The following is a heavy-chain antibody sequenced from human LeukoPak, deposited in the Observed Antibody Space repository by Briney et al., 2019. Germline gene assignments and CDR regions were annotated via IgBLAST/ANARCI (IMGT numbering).Heavy chain of an antibody. CDR2: TNHSGST. CDR1: GGSFSGYY. D-gene: IGHD2-15*01. V-gene: IGHV4-34*01. Sequence: SETLSLTCAVYGGSFSGYYWSWIRQPPGKGLEWIGETNHSGSTNYNPSLKSRVTISVDTSKNQFSLKLSSVTAADTAVYYCARSLLGYCSGGSCGAFDYWGQGTLVTVSS. J-gene: IGHJ4*02. CDR3: ARSLLGYCSGGSCGAFDY.